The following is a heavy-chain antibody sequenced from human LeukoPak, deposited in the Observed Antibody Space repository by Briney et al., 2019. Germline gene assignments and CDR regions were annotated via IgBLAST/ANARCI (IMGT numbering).Heavy chain of an antibody. Sequence: GGSLRLSCAVSGFTFSSYSMNWVRQAPGKGLEWVSSISSSSYIYYADSVKGRFTISRDNAKNSLYLQMNSLRAEDTAVYYCARGALGEIDYWGQGTLVTVSS. CDR3: ARGALGEIDY. J-gene: IGHJ4*02. CDR1: GFTFSSYS. V-gene: IGHV3-21*01. D-gene: IGHD3-10*01. CDR2: ISSSSYI.